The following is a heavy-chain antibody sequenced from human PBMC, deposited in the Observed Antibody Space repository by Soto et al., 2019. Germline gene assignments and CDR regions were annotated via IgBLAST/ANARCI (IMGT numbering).Heavy chain of an antibody. J-gene: IGHJ6*02. CDR1: GYTFTGYY. D-gene: IGHD1-7*01. V-gene: IGHV1-2*02. Sequence: ASVKVSCKASGYTFTGYYMHWVRQAPGQGLEGMGWINPNSGGTNYAQKFQGRVTMTRDTSISTAYMELSRLRSDDTAVYYCARDGNYDYYYYGMDVWGQGTTVTVSS. CDR3: ARDGNYDYYYYGMDV. CDR2: INPNSGGT.